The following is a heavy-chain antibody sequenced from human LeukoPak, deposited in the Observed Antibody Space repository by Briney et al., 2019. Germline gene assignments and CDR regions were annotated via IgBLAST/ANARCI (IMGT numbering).Heavy chain of an antibody. CDR2: IFYSGKT. D-gene: IGHD3-22*01. V-gene: IGHV4-39*02. J-gene: IGHJ4*02. Sequence: SETLSLTCTVSNGSMTSDSYYWAWVRQPPGKGLEWIGTIFYSGKTYYSASLKSRVTVSLDTSKKNFSLRLSSVTAADTAVYYCARVTYYYDSSGYYFDYWGQGTLVTVSS. CDR3: ARVTYYYDSSGYYFDY. CDR1: NGSMTSDSYY.